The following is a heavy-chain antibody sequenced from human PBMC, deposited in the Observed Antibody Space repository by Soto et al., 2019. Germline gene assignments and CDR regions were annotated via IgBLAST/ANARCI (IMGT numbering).Heavy chain of an antibody. CDR1: GYTFTSYD. J-gene: IGHJ4*02. V-gene: IGHV1-8*01. CDR3: ARGRAGFGEVSPDY. CDR2: MNPNSGNT. D-gene: IGHD3-10*01. Sequence: QVQLVQSGAEVKKPGASVKVSCTASGYTFTSYDINWVRQATGQGLEWMGWMNPNSGNTGYAQKFQGRVTMTRNTTRHSAEMERGSLRSKNTAVYSCARGRAGFGEVSPDYCGQGTLVTFSS.